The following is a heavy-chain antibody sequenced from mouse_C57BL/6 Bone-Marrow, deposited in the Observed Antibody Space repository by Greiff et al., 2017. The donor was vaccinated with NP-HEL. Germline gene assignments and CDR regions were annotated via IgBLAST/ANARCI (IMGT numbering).Heavy chain of an antibody. D-gene: IGHD2-2*01. CDR2: ISSGGSYT. J-gene: IGHJ1*03. CDR1: GFTFSSYG. CDR3: ARHDMVTTTDWYFDV. Sequence: EVQGVESGGDLVKPGGSLKLSCAASGFTFSSYGMSWVRQTPDKRLEWVATISSGGSYTYYPDSVKGRFTISRDNAKNTLYLQMSSLKSEDTAMYYCARHDMVTTTDWYFDVWGTGTTVTVSS. V-gene: IGHV5-6*01.